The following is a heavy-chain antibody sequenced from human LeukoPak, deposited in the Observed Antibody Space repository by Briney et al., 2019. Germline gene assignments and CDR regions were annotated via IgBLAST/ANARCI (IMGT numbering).Heavy chain of an antibody. J-gene: IGHJ5*02. CDR1: GYSFTSYW. V-gene: IGHV5-51*01. CDR3: ARRYYGSGSYYNWFDP. D-gene: IGHD3-10*01. Sequence: GESLKISCKGSGYSFTSYWIGWVRQMPGKGLEWMGVIYPGDSDTRYSPSFQGQVTISADKSIRTAYLKWSSLKASDTAMYYCARRYYGSGSYYNWFDPWGQGTLVTVSS. CDR2: IYPGDSDT.